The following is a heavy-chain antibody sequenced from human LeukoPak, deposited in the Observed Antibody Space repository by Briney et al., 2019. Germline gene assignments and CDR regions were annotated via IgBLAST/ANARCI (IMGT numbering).Heavy chain of an antibody. J-gene: IGHJ4*02. CDR3: ARGPRYSYDSSILLSDY. CDR1: GYTFSDYG. D-gene: IGHD3-22*01. Sequence: ASVKVSCKASGYTFSDYGVSWVRQAPGQGLEWMGRISAYNGNTNYLQKFQGRVTMTTDTSTATAYMELRSLRPSDTAVYFCARGPRYSYDSSILLSDYWGQGTLVTVSS. CDR2: ISAYNGNT. V-gene: IGHV1-18*01.